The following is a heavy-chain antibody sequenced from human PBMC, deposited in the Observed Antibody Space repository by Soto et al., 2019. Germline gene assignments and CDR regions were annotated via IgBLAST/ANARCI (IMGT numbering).Heavy chain of an antibody. J-gene: IGHJ4*02. Sequence: LRLSCAASGFTFSSYGMHWVRQAPGKGLEWVAVILYDGSKKYYADSMKGRFTISRDNSKNTLYLQMNSLRAEDSALYYCAKDRGALRWSEEHYYFDYWGQGSLVTVSS. D-gene: IGHD2-15*01. CDR2: ILYDGSKK. CDR1: GFTFSSYG. V-gene: IGHV3-30*18. CDR3: AKDRGALRWSEEHYYFDY.